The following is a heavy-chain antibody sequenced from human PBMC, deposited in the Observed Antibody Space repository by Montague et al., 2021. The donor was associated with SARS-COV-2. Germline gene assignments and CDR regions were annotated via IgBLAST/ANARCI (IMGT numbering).Heavy chain of an antibody. CDR1: GFSFSSYE. Sequence: SLRLSCAASGFSFSSYEMNWVRQAPGKGLEWVSYISSSGSTIYYADSVKGRFTISRDNAKNSLYLQMNSLRAEDTAVYYCARDDGSGSYYVSFDYWGQGTLVTVSS. D-gene: IGHD3-10*01. V-gene: IGHV3-48*03. CDR2: ISSSGSTI. CDR3: ARDDGSGSYYVSFDY. J-gene: IGHJ4*02.